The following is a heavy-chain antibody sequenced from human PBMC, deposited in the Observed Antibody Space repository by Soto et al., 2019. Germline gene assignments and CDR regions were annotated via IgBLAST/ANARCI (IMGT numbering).Heavy chain of an antibody. V-gene: IGHV1-69*01. J-gene: IGHJ4*02. CDR2: IIPIFGTA. CDR1: GGTFSSYA. Sequence: QVQLVQSGAEVKKPGSSVQVSCKASGGTFSSYAFSWVRQAPGQGLEWMGGIIPIFGTANYAQKFQGRVTSTAEESTSTADMELSRLRSEDTAVYYCARVGDSSSSHSYYFDYWVQGALVTVSS. CDR3: ARVGDSSSSHSYYFDY. D-gene: IGHD6-6*01.